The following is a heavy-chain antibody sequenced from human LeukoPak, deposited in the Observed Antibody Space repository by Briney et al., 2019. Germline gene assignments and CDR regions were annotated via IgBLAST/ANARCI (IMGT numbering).Heavy chain of an antibody. J-gene: IGHJ6*02. CDR3: ARGSGGSGSYYRSYYYYGMDV. CDR2: INHSGST. Sequence: SETLSLTCAVYGGSFSGYYWSWIRQPPGKGLEWIGEINHSGSTNYNPSLKSRVTISVDTSKNQFSLKLSSVTAADTAVYYCARGSGGSGSYYRSYYYYGMDVWGQGTTVTVSS. D-gene: IGHD3-10*01. V-gene: IGHV4-34*01. CDR1: GGSFSGYY.